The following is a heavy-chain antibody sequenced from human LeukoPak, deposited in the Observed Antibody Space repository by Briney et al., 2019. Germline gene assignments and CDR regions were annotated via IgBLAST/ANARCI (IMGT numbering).Heavy chain of an antibody. J-gene: IGHJ4*02. Sequence: GGSLRLSCAASGFTFSNAWMSWVRQAPGKGLEWVSYISSSGSTIYYADSVKGRFTISRDNAKNSLYLQMNSLRAEDTAVYYCARGGSSGSYLTNWGQGTLVTVSS. CDR1: GFTFSNAW. CDR3: ARGGSSGSYLTN. D-gene: IGHD1-26*01. CDR2: ISSSGSTI. V-gene: IGHV3-11*01.